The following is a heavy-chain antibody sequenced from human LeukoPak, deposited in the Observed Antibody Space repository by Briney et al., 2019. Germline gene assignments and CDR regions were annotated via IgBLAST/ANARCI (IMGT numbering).Heavy chain of an antibody. V-gene: IGHV4-4*07. D-gene: IGHD1-26*01. CDR2: IYFSGNT. CDR3: ARTSASGATYFDY. J-gene: IGHJ4*02. CDR1: GGSLNPYY. Sequence: SETLSLTCTVSGGSLNPYYWSWIRQPAGRGLEWIGRIYFSGNTHYIPSLQSRVTMSLDTSKNQFSLRLSSVTTADTAVYYCARTSASGATYFDYWGQGTLVTVS.